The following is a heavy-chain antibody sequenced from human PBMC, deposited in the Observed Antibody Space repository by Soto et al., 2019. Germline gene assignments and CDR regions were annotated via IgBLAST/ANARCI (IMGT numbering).Heavy chain of an antibody. CDR3: AKDRGGSYKVSNWFDP. D-gene: IGHD1-26*01. J-gene: IGHJ5*02. CDR1: GFTFSSYA. CDR2: ISGSGGST. Sequence: EVQLSESGGGLVQPGGSLRLSCAASGFTFSSYAMSWVRQAPGKGLEWVSAISGSGGSTYYADSVKGRFTISRDNSKNTLYLQMNSLRAEDTAVYYCAKDRGGSYKVSNWFDPWGQGTLVTVSS. V-gene: IGHV3-23*01.